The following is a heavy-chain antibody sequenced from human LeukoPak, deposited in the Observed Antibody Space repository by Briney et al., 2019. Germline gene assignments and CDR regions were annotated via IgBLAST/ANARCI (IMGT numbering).Heavy chain of an antibody. CDR2: ISSSSSYI. D-gene: IGHD5-24*01. V-gene: IGHV3-21*01. CDR3: ARGEEKATITALDS. CDR1: GFTFSNYD. Sequence: GGSLRLSCAASGFTFSNYDMHWVRQAPGKGLEWVSAISSSSSYIYYADSIKGRFTISRDNAENSLYLQMNSLRAVDTAVYFCARGEEKATITALDSWGQGTLITVSS. J-gene: IGHJ4*02.